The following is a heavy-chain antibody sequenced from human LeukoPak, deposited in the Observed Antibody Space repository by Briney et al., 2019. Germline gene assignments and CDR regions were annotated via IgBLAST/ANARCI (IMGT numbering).Heavy chain of an antibody. CDR2: INPSGGST. D-gene: IGHD6-19*01. CDR1: GYTFTSYY. Sequence: ASVKVSCKASGYTFTSYYMHWVRQAPGQGLEWMGIINPSGGSTSYAQKFQGRVTMTRDTSTSTVYMELSSLRSDDTAVYYCARFAYSSGWYPYYYMDVWGKGTTVTVSS. CDR3: ARFAYSSGWYPYYYMDV. J-gene: IGHJ6*03. V-gene: IGHV1-46*01.